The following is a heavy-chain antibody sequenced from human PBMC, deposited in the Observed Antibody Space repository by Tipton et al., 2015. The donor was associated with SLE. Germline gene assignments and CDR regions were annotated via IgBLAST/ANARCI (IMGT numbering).Heavy chain of an antibody. CDR3: ARDDPTGDAFDI. D-gene: IGHD4-17*01. CDR1: GGSISSHY. Sequence: TLSLTCTVSGGSISSHYWSWIRQPPGKGLEWIGYIYYSWSTNYNPSLKSRVTISVDTSKNQFSLKLSSVTAADTAVYYCARDDPTGDAFDIWGQGTMVTVSS. J-gene: IGHJ3*02. V-gene: IGHV4-59*11. CDR2: IYYSWST.